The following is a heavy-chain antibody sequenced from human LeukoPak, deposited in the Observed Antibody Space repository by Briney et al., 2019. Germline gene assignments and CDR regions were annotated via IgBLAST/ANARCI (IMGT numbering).Heavy chain of an antibody. V-gene: IGHV3-7*03. J-gene: IGHJ3*02. CDR3: ARGGANWGDAFDI. CDR1: GFTFSKSW. CDR2: INDDEREK. Sequence: GGSLRLSCAASGFTFSKSWMGWVRQAQGEELEWVATINDDEREKYYVDSVKGRFSISRDNAKNLVYLQLNSLRVDDTAVYYCARGGANWGDAFDIWGQGTMVTVSS. D-gene: IGHD7-27*01.